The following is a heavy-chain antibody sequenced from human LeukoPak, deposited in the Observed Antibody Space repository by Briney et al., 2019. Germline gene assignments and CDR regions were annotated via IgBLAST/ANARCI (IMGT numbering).Heavy chain of an antibody. CDR2: ISAYNGNT. Sequence: ASVKVSCKASGYTFTSYGISWVRQAPGQGLEWMGWISAYNGNTNYAQKLQGRVTMTTDTSTSTAYMELRSLRSDDTAGYYCARVSLLSSPTCPPYNWFAPGARETLVTVPP. V-gene: IGHV1-18*01. CDR3: ARVSLLSSPTCPPYNWFAP. CDR1: GYTFTSYG. D-gene: IGHD2-2*01. J-gene: IGHJ5*02.